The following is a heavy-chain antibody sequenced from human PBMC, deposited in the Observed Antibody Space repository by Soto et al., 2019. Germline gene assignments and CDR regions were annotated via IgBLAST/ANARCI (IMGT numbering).Heavy chain of an antibody. CDR1: GFIFSNYA. CDR3: ARDEDGGNSAAY. D-gene: IGHD2-21*02. CDR2: ISSSSSYI. Sequence: GGSLRLSCEASGFIFSNYAMNWVRQAPGKGLEWVSSISSSSSYIYYADSVKGRFTISRDNAKNSLYLQMNSLRAEDTAVYYCARDEDGGNSAAYWGQGTLVTVSS. J-gene: IGHJ4*02. V-gene: IGHV3-21*01.